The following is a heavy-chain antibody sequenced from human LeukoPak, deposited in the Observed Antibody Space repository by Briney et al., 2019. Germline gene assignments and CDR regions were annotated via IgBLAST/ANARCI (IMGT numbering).Heavy chain of an antibody. CDR3: ATDQTSLSYYYYYMDV. CDR2: ISAYNGNT. V-gene: IGHV1-18*01. D-gene: IGHD3-16*01. J-gene: IGHJ6*03. Sequence: ASVKVSCKASGYTFTSYGISWVRQAPGQGLEWMGWISAYNGNTNYAQKLQGRVTITADESTNTAYMELRGLRSEDTAVYYCATDQTSLSYYYYYMDVWGKGTTVTIS. CDR1: GYTFTSYG.